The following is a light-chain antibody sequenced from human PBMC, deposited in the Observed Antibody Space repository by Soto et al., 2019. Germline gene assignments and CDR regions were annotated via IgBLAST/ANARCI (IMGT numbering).Light chain of an antibody. CDR1: QSVSNNY. J-gene: IGKJ1*01. V-gene: IGKV3-20*01. Sequence: EIVLTHSPATLSLTPGERATLSCRASQSVSNNYLAWYQQKPGQAPRLLIYGASNRATGIPDRFSGSGSGTDFTLTISRLEPEDFALYYCQQYGSSARTFGHGSMVDI. CDR2: GAS. CDR3: QQYGSSART.